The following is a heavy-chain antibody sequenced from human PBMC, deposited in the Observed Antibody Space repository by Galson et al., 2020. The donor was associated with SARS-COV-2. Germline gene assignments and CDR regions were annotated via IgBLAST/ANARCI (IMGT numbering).Heavy chain of an antibody. J-gene: IGHJ4*02. V-gene: IGHV3-23*01. CDR1: GFTFSNYA. CDR3: AKGGSRGYSYGYLDY. Sequence: GGSLRLSCAASGFTFSNYAMSWVRLAPGKGLEWVSAISATGATTYCAGSVKGRFTVSRDNSKNTLYLQMNNLRADDTAIYYCAKGGSRGYSYGYLDYWGQGSLVTVSS. CDR2: ISATGATT. D-gene: IGHD5-18*01.